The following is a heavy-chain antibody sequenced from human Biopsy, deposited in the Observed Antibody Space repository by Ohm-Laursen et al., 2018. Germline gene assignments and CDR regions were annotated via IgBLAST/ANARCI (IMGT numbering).Heavy chain of an antibody. V-gene: IGHV1-2*02. CDR3: TRGGYYYDSLAYYYWFDP. Sequence: DSVKVSCKASGYTFTGYHVHWVRQAPGQGLEWMGWINAKTGDTNYAQKFQGRVTMTRDTSISTAYVDLSSLRSDDTAVYYCTRGGYYYDSLAYYYWFDPWGQGTLVTVSS. CDR2: INAKTGDT. J-gene: IGHJ5*02. CDR1: GYTFTGYH. D-gene: IGHD3-22*01.